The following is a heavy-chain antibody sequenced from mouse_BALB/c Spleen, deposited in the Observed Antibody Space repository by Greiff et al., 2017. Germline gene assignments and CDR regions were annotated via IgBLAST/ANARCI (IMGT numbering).Heavy chain of an antibody. Sequence: VKLMESGAELARPGASVKLSCKASGYTFTDYYINWVKQRTGQGLEWIGEIYPGSGNTYYNEKFKGKATLTADKSSSTAYMQLSSLTSEDSAVYFCARSEDGYPDYWGQGTTLTVSS. D-gene: IGHD2-3*01. CDR2: IYPGSGNT. J-gene: IGHJ2*01. CDR3: ARSEDGYPDY. V-gene: IGHV1-77*01. CDR1: GYTFTDYY.